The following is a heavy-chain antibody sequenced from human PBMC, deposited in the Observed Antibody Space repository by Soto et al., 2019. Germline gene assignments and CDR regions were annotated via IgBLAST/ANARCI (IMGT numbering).Heavy chain of an antibody. CDR1: GFTFNTYF. V-gene: IGHV1-18*01. Sequence: HVQLLQSGGELKKPGASVKVSCNTSGFTFNTYFISWVRQAPGQGLEWMGWISPYNGNTKYGEKFQGRVTMTTDTITRTAYMELRNLRIDDTAVYYCARDTSNSFDYWGQGTLFTVSS. J-gene: IGHJ4*02. CDR3: ARDTSNSFDY. CDR2: ISPYNGNT. D-gene: IGHD2-2*01.